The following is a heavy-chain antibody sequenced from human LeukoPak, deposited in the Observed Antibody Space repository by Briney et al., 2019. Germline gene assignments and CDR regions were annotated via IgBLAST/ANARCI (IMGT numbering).Heavy chain of an antibody. V-gene: IGHV1-46*01. D-gene: IGHD4-11*01. Sequence: GASVKVSCKASGYTFTSYYMHWVRQAPGQGLEWMGIINPSGGSTSYAQKFQGRVTITRDTSTSTVYMELSSLRSEDTAVYYCARPFGARPWTTAIDYWGQGTLVTVSS. CDR2: INPSGGST. CDR1: GYTFTSYY. J-gene: IGHJ4*02. CDR3: ARPFGARPWTTAIDY.